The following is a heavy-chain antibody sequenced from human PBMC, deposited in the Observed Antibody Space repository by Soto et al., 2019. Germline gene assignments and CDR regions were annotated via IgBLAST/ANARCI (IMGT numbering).Heavy chain of an antibody. CDR2: INAGNGNT. D-gene: IGHD6-25*01. CDR3: ARDQRIAFDY. Sequence: QVQLVQSGAEEKKPGASVKVSCKASGYTFTSYAMSWVRQAPGQRLEWMGWINAGNGNTKYSEKFQGRVTITRDTSASTAYMELSSLRSEDTAVYDCARDQRIAFDYWGQGTLVTVSS. J-gene: IGHJ4*02. CDR1: GYTFTSYA. V-gene: IGHV1-3*05.